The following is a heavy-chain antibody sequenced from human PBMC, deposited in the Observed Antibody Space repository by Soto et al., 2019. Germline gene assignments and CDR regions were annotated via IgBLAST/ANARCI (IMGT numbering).Heavy chain of an antibody. CDR1: GGSISSSPYY. CDR2: IYYSGST. D-gene: IGHD2-15*01. CDR3: ARGPYCSGGSCYRGMDV. Sequence: SETLSLTCTLYGGSISSSPYYWGWIRQPPGKGLEWIGSIYYSGSTFYDPSLKSRVTISVDTSKNQFSLKLSSVTAADTAVYYCARGPYCSGGSCYRGMDVWGQGTTVT. J-gene: IGHJ6*02. V-gene: IGHV4-39*07.